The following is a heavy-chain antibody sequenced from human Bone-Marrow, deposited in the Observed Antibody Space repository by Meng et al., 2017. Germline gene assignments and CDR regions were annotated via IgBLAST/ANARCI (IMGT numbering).Heavy chain of an antibody. CDR3: AKNMNRLRAGDFFDT. CDR1: GFTFSSYG. V-gene: IGHV3-33*06. J-gene: IGHJ4*02. Sequence: GESLKISCAASGFTFSSYGMHWVRQAPGKGLEWVAVIWYDGSNKYYADSVKGQFTISRDNSKNTLYLQMSSLRAEDSAIYYCAKNMNRLRAGDFFDTWGRGTVVTVSS. CDR2: IWYDGSNK. D-gene: IGHD2/OR15-2a*01.